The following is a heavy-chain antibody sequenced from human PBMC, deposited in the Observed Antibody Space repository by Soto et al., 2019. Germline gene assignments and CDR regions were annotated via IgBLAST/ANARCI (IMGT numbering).Heavy chain of an antibody. Sequence: ASVKVSCKASGYTFTSYGISWVRQAPGQGLEWMGWISAYNGNTNYAQKLQGRVTMTTDTSTSTAYMELRSLRSDDTAVYYCARAPARGQHLVTGGYYYYGMDGWGRGTTFTVSS. CDR2: ISAYNGNT. CDR1: GYTFTSYG. J-gene: IGHJ6*02. V-gene: IGHV1-18*01. CDR3: ARAPARGQHLVTGGYYYYGMDG. D-gene: IGHD6-13*01.